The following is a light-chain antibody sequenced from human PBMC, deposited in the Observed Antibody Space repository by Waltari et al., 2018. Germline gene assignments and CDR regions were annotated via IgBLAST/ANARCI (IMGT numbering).Light chain of an antibody. CDR1: ESVGTD. CDR2: YAN. V-gene: IGKV3D-15*01. Sequence: EIVMTQSPVTMSVSPGEGVTLSCTASESVGTDVAWSRHKPGQPPRLLIYYANARATGVPARISGSGSGTDFTLTISSLEPEDFAFDYCQQSRQWPRRTFGQGTKLEI. CDR3: QQSRQWPRRT. J-gene: IGKJ2*01.